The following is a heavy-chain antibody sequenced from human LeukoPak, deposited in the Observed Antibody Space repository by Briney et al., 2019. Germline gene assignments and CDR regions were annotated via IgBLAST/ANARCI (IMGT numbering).Heavy chain of an antibody. CDR2: ISYDGSNK. CDR1: GFTISSYA. J-gene: IGHJ4*02. CDR3: AKDGSGSYDYLDY. D-gene: IGHD1-26*01. Sequence: GGSLRLSCAAPGFTISSYAMHWVRQAPGKGLEWVAVISYDGSNKYYADSVKGRFTISRDNSKNTLYLQMNSLRAEDTAVYYCAKDGSGSYDYLDYWGQGTLVTVSS. V-gene: IGHV3-30*18.